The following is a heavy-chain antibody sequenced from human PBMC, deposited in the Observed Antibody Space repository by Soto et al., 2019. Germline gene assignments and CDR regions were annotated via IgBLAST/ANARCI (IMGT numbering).Heavy chain of an antibody. CDR1: GGSISSGGYS. Sequence: QLQLQESGSGLVKPSQTLSLTCAVSGGSISSGGYSWSWIRQPPGKGLEWIGYIYHSGSTYYNPSLKSRVTISVDRSKKQFSLKLSSVTAAYTTVYYCARGAVIRRNNWFDPWGQGTLVTVSS. CDR2: IYHSGST. V-gene: IGHV4-30-2*01. J-gene: IGHJ5*02. D-gene: IGHD2-21*01. CDR3: ARGAVIRRNNWFDP.